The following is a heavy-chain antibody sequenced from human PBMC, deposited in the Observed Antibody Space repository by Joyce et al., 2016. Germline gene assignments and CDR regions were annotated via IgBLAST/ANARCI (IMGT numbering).Heavy chain of an antibody. V-gene: IGHV4-61*02. CDR3: ARGGISLANWFDP. Sequence: QVQLQESGPGLVKPSQTLSLTCTVSGGSISSGSYWWTWIRQPAGKGLEWIGRFYSSGTINHNPSFKSRVTISGDTSKNQVSLKLNSVTAADTAIYYCARGGISLANWFDPWGQGILVTVSS. J-gene: IGHJ5*02. D-gene: IGHD6-13*01. CDR2: FYSSGTI. CDR1: GGSISSGSYW.